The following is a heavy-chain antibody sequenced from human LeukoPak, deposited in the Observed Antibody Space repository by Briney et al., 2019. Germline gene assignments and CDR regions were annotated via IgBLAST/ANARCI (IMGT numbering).Heavy chain of an antibody. V-gene: IGHV3-30-3*01. J-gene: IGHJ3*02. D-gene: IGHD3-22*01. Sequence: GGSLRLSCAASGFTFSSYAMHWVRKAPGKGLEWVAVISYDGSNKYYADSVKGRFTISRDNSKNTLYLQMNSLRAEDTAVYYCARGGPGMIVVVTNAFDIWGQGTMVTVSS. CDR1: GFTFSSYA. CDR3: ARGGPGMIVVVTNAFDI. CDR2: ISYDGSNK.